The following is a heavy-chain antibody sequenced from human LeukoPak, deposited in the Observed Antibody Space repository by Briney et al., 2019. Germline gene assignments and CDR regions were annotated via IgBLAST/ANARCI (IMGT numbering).Heavy chain of an antibody. CDR1: GFSLSTSGMC. J-gene: IGHJ4*02. D-gene: IGHD3-22*01. CDR2: IDWDDDK. Sequence: ESGPALVKPTRTLTLTCTFSGFSLSTSGMCVSWIRQPPGKALEWLARIDWDDDKYYSTSLKTRLTISKDTSKNQVVLTMTNMDPVDTATYYCARMNYYDSSGYYHFDYWGQGTLVTVSS. CDR3: ARMNYYDSSGYYHFDY. V-gene: IGHV2-70*11.